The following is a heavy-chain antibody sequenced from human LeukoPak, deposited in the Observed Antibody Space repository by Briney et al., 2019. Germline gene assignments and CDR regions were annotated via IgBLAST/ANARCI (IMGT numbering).Heavy chain of an antibody. J-gene: IGHJ6*02. Sequence: HPGGSLRLSCAASGFTVSSNYMSWVRQAPGKGLEWVSVIYSGGSTYYADSVKGRFTISRDNSKNTLYLQMNSLRAEDTAVYYCARGYNYDFWSAGGMDVWGQGTTVTVSS. CDR2: IYSGGST. CDR1: GFTVSSNY. V-gene: IGHV3-66*01. CDR3: ARGYNYDFWSAGGMDV. D-gene: IGHD3-3*01.